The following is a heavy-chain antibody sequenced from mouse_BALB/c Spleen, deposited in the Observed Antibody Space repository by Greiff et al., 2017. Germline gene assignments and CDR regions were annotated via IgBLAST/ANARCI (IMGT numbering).Heavy chain of an antibody. V-gene: IGHV5-4*02. CDR1: GFTFSDYY. D-gene: IGHD1-1*01. CDR2: ISDGGSYT. CDR3: ARAYGSSYWYFDV. Sequence: EVMLVESGGGLVKPGGSLKLSCAASGFTFSDYYMYWVRQTPEKRLEWVATISDGGSYTYYPDSVKGRFTISRDNAKNNLYLQMSSLKSEDTAMYYCARAYGSSYWYFDVWGAGTTVTVSS. J-gene: IGHJ1*01.